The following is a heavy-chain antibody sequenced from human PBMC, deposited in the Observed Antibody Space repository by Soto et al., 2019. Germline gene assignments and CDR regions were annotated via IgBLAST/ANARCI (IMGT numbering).Heavy chain of an antibody. D-gene: IGHD3-10*01. Sequence: QVQLQESGPGLVKSSQTLSLTCTVSGGSISSDGNYWSWIRQHPGKGLEWIGYIYYSGSTYYNPSLKSRVTISEDTSKNQFSLKLNSVTAADTAVYYCARARMVRGIIYYYGMDVWGQGTTVTVSS. V-gene: IGHV4-31*03. CDR3: ARARMVRGIIYYYGMDV. CDR1: GGSISSDGNY. J-gene: IGHJ6*02. CDR2: IYYSGST.